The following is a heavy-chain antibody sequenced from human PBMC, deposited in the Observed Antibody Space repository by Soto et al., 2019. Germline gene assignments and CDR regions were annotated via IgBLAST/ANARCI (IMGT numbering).Heavy chain of an antibody. V-gene: IGHV4-34*01. CDR3: ARGVVLRFFDSSRKRFDP. CDR1: DGPFY. CDR2: ITIRGST. Sequence: ASETLSLTCTVFDGPFYWTWIRQSPGKGLEWIGEITIRGSTNYNPSLASRVTISVDTSKNQFSLKMKSVTAADTAVYYCARGVVLRFFDSSRKRFDPWGPGTLVTVSS. J-gene: IGHJ5*02. D-gene: IGHD3-9*01.